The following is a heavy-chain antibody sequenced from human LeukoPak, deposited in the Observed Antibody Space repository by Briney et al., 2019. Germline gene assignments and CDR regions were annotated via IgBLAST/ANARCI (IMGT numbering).Heavy chain of an antibody. CDR2: ISWNSGSI. CDR1: GFTFDDYT. D-gene: IGHD5-12*01. J-gene: IGHJ4*02. CDR3: AKGDHSGYDSIRGPYYFDY. V-gene: IGHV3-9*01. Sequence: GGSLRLSCAASGFTFDDYTMHWVRQAPGKGLEWVSGISWNSGSIGYADSVKGRFTISRDNAKNSLYLQMNSPRAEDTALYYCAKGDHSGYDSIRGPYYFDYWGQGTLVTVSS.